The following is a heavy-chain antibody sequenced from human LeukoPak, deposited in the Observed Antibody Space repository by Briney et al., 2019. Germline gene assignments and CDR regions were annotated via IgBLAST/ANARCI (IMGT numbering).Heavy chain of an antibody. CDR3: VREGSFYYYGMDV. CDR2: ISSSGGTI. D-gene: IGHD3-10*01. V-gene: IGHV3-48*03. J-gene: IGHJ6*04. CDR1: GFTFSSYE. Sequence: GGSLRLSCAASGFTFSSYEMNWVRQAPGKGLEWVSYISSSGGTIYYADSVKGRFTISRDNAKNSLYLQMNSLRAEDTAVYYCVREGSFYYYGMDVWGKGTTVTVSS.